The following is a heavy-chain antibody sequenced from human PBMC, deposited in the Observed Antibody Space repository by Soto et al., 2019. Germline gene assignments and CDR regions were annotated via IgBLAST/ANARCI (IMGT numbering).Heavy chain of an antibody. CDR3: ARVDTPRELVRGVHFDY. J-gene: IGHJ4*02. CDR2: INHSGST. D-gene: IGHD3-10*01. CDR1: GGSFSGYY. V-gene: IGHV4-34*01. Sequence: SETLSLTCAVYGGSFSGYYWSWIRQPPGKGLEWIGEINHSGSTNYNPSLKSRVTISVDTSKNQFSLKLSSVTAADTAVYYCARVDTPRELVRGVHFDYWGQGTLVTVSS.